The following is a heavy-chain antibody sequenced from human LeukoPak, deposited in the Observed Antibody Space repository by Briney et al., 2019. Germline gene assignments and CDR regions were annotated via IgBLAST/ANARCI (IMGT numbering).Heavy chain of an antibody. D-gene: IGHD4-17*01. J-gene: IGHJ4*02. CDR3: ARLTSAYYFDY. CDR2: VYPDDSDT. CDR1: GNNFTSYW. Sequence: GESLKISCKGSGNNFTSYWIGWVRQMRGKGLEWMGTVYPDDSDTRYSPSFQGQVTISADKSISTAYLQWSSLKASDTAMYYCARLTSAYYFDYWGQGALVTVSS. V-gene: IGHV5-51*01.